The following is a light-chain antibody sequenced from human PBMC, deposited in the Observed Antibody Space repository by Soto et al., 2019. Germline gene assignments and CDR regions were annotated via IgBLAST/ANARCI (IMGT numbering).Light chain of an antibody. J-gene: IGKJ1*01. CDR2: AAS. CDR1: QSIRSY. V-gene: IGKV1-39*01. CDR3: QQSYSDRWT. Sequence: IQLTQTPSSLSASVGDRVTITCRASQSIRSYLNWYQQKPGKAPKLLIYAASSLQTGVSSRFSGSGSGTDFTLTITNLQPEDFATYYCQQSYSDRWTFGQVTKVDNK.